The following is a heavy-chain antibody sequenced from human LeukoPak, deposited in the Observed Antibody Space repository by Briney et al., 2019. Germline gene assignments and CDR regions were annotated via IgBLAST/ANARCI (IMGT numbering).Heavy chain of an antibody. CDR1: GYTFTSYG. CDR3: ARVIPPGYCSSTSCYRDYYYYYYGMDV. V-gene: IGHV1-69*04. J-gene: IGHJ6*02. D-gene: IGHD2-2*02. CDR2: IIPILGIA. Sequence: SVKVSCKASGYTFTSYGISWVRQAPGQGLEWMGRIIPILGIANYAQKFQGRVTITADKSTSTAYMELSSLRSEDTAVYYCARVIPPGYCSSTSCYRDYYYYYYGMDVWGQGTTATVSS.